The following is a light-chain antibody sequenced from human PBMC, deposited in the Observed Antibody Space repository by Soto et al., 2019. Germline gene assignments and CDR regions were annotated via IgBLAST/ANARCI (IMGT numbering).Light chain of an antibody. CDR1: QTINAY. J-gene: IGKJ1*01. CDR2: AAS. Sequence: DIQMTQSPSSLSASVGDRVTITCRASQTINAYLNWYQQKPGKAPKLLVYAASSLQSGVPSRFSGSGSGTAFTLTISSLQSEDFAVYYCQQYNNWPPWTFGQGTKVEIK. V-gene: IGKV1-39*01. CDR3: QQYNNWPPWT.